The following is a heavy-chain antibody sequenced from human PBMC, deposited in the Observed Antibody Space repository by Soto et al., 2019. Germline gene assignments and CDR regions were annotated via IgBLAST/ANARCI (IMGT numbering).Heavy chain of an antibody. V-gene: IGHV3-23*01. D-gene: IGHD6-13*01. J-gene: IGHJ4*02. Sequence: WGSLRLSCAASGFTFISYAISFFRHAPLKWLEWVSAISGSGGSTYYADSVKGRFTISRDNSKNTLYLQMNSLRAEDTAVYYCAKDGIAAAAHFDYWGQGTLVTVSS. CDR3: AKDGIAAAAHFDY. CDR2: ISGSGGST. CDR1: GFTFISYA.